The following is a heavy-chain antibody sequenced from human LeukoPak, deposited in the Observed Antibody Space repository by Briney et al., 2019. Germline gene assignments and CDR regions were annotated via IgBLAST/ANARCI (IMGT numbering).Heavy chain of an antibody. D-gene: IGHD1-26*01. CDR3: ARADSGSSPRFDY. CDR1: GGSISSYY. CDR2: IYYSGST. J-gene: IGHJ4*02. Sequence: SETLSLTCTVSGGSISSYYWSWIRQPPGKGLEWIGYIYYSGSTNYKPSLKSRVTISVDTSKNQFSLKLSSVTAADTAVYYCARADSGSSPRFDYWGQGTLVTVSS. V-gene: IGHV4-59*01.